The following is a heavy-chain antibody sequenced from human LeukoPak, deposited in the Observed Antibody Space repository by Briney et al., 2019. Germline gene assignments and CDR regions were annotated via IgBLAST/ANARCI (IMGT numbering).Heavy chain of an antibody. Sequence: ASVKVSCKASGYTFTGYYMHWVRQAPGQGLEWMGWISAYNGNTNYAQKLQGRVTMTTDTSTSTAYMELRSLRSDDTAVYYCARDVHCSSTSCSYYYYYYMDVWGKGTTVTVSS. CDR3: ARDVHCSSTSCSYYYYYYMDV. CDR2: ISAYNGNT. J-gene: IGHJ6*03. CDR1: GYTFTGYY. V-gene: IGHV1-18*04. D-gene: IGHD2-2*01.